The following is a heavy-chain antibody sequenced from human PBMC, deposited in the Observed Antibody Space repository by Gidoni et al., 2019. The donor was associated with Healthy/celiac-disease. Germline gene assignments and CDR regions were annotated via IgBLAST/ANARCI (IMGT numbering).Heavy chain of an antibody. CDR1: GGTFSSYA. V-gene: IGHV1-69*01. D-gene: IGHD3-22*01. J-gene: IGHJ4*02. CDR2: IIPIFGTA. Sequence: QVQLVQSGAEVKKPGSSVKVSCKASGGTFSSYAISWVRQAPGQGLEWMGGIIPIFGTANYAQKFQGRVTITADESTSTAYMELSSLRSEDTAVYYCARDRRDYYDSSGYYPVLGSFDYWGQETLVTVSS. CDR3: ARDRRDYYDSSGYYPVLGSFDY.